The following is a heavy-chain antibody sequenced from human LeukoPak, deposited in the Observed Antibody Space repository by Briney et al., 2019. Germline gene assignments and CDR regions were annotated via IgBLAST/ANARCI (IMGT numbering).Heavy chain of an antibody. J-gene: IGHJ6*02. V-gene: IGHV3-48*01. CDR3: ARDPASDYVDTSTPGGGMDV. CDR1: GFTFSDYS. Sequence: GGSLRLSCAASGFTFSDYSMNWVRQAPGKGLEWVSYIRSSSNTIYYADSVKGRFTISRDNAKNTLYLQMNSLRAEDTAVYYCARDPASDYVDTSTPGGGMDVWGQGTTVTVSS. CDR2: IRSSSNTI. D-gene: IGHD3-16*01.